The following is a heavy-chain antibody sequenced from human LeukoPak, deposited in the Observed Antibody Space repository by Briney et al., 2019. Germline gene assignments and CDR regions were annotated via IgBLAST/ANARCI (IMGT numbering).Heavy chain of an antibody. CDR1: GYTCTGYY. CDR3: ARGGGKLRYFDWLLYY. J-gene: IGHJ4*02. D-gene: IGHD3-9*01. CDR2: INPNSGET. V-gene: IGHV1-2*02. Sequence: ASVKVSCKASGYTCTGYYLFWVRQAPGQGLEWMGWINPNSGETNYAQRFQGRVTMTWDTSISTAWDTSFSTAYMELSRLTYDDTAVYYCARGGGKLRYFDWLLYYWGQGTLVTVSS.